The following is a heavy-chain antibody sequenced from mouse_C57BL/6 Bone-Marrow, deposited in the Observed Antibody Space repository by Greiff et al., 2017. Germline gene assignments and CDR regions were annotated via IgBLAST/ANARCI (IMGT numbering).Heavy chain of an antibody. CDR1: GFNIKDDY. Sequence: VQLQQSGAELVRPGASVKLSCTASGFNIKDDYMHWVKQRPEQGLEWIGWIDPENGDTEYASKFKGKATITADTSSNTAYLQLSSLTSEDTAVYYCTTWGGNYEDFAYWGQGTLVTVSA. V-gene: IGHV14-4*01. CDR2: IDPENGDT. CDR3: TTWGGNYEDFAY. J-gene: IGHJ3*01. D-gene: IGHD2-1*01.